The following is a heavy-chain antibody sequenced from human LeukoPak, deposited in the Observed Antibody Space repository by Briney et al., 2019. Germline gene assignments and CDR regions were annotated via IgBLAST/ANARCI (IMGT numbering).Heavy chain of an antibody. CDR2: IYTSGST. CDR1: GGSITSYY. CDR3: ARDHWISGGFDP. Sequence: PSETLSLTCTVSGGSITSYYWSWIRQPPGKGLEWIGYIYTSGSTNYNPSLKSRVTMSVDTSKNQFSLKLSSVTAADTAVYYCARDHWISGGFDPWGQGTLVTVSS. D-gene: IGHD2-2*03. V-gene: IGHV4-4*08. J-gene: IGHJ5*02.